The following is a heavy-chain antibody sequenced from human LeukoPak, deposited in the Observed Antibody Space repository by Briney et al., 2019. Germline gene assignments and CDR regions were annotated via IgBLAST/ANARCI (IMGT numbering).Heavy chain of an antibody. CDR2: ISYDGSNK. CDR1: GFTFSSYA. J-gene: IGHJ4*02. CDR3: ARDFSGYSYAIDY. V-gene: IGHV3-30-3*01. Sequence: GRSLRLSCAASGFTFSSYAMHWVRQAPGKGLEWVAVISYDGSNKYYADSVKGRLTISRDNSKNTLYLQMNSLRAEDTAVYYCARDFSGYSYAIDYWGQGTLVTVSS. D-gene: IGHD5-18*01.